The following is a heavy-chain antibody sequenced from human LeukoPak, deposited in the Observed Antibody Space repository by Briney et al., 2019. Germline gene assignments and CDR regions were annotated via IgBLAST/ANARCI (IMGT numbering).Heavy chain of an antibody. D-gene: IGHD2-2*02. J-gene: IGHJ6*03. Sequence: PSETLSLTCTVSGYSISSGYYWGWIRQPPGKGLEWIGSIYHSGSTYYNPSLKSRVTISVDTSKNQFSLKLSSVTAADTAVYYCARGCLEYQLLYLSYYYYMDVWGKGTTVTISS. CDR3: ARGCLEYQLLYLSYYYYMDV. CDR1: GYSISSGYY. CDR2: IYHSGST. V-gene: IGHV4-38-2*02.